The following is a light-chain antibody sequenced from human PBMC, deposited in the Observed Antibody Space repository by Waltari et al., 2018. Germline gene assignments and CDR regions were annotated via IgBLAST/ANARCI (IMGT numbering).Light chain of an antibody. V-gene: IGKV3-20*01. CDR3: QQYGSAYT. Sequence: EIVLTQSPGTLSLSPGERATLSCRASQSIRTNLAWCQEKGGQAPRLLIYAASTRATGIPDRFSGSGSGTDFTLTISRLEPEDFAVYYCQQYGSAYTFGPGTKLDIK. CDR1: QSIRTN. CDR2: AAS. J-gene: IGKJ2*01.